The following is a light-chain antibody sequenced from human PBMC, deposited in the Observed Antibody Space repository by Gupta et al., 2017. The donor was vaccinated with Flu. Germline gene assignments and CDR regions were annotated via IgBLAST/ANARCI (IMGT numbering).Light chain of an antibody. CDR1: QSLVYSDGNTY. CDR3: MQSTRWT. Sequence: DVVIPHSPLSLPVPLGQPASISCRSSQSLVYSDGNTYLNWFQQRPGQSQRGLMYKVSNRDSGVQDRPSGSGSGTDFTLKSSRVEAEDVGVYYGMQSTRWTFGHGAKVEI. J-gene: IGKJ1*01. V-gene: IGKV2-30*01. CDR2: KVS.